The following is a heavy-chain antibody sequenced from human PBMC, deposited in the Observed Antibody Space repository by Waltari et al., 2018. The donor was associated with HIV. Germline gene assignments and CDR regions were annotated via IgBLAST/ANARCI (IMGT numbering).Heavy chain of an antibody. J-gene: IGHJ6*02. CDR1: GGSFSGSY. Sequence: QVQLRQWGAGLLKPSETLSLTCAVYGGSFSGSYWSWIRQPPGKGLEWIGEINNSGRPHYHPSRKSRGTISVDTSENQFSLKLTSVPAADTAVFYCARARLVSRGQYCSTTSCLPHYYYYYGMDVWGQGTTVTVSS. CDR2: INNSGRP. V-gene: IGHV4-34*01. CDR3: ARARLVSRGQYCSTTSCLPHYYYYYGMDV. D-gene: IGHD2-2*01.